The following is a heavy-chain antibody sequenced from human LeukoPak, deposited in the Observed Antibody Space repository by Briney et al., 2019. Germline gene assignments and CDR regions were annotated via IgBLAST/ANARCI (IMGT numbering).Heavy chain of an antibody. CDR3: AKDLSRIAARPDY. V-gene: IGHV3-23*01. D-gene: IGHD6-6*01. Sequence: GGSLRLSCAASGFSFSSYAMSWVRQAPGKGLEWVSGISASGDRTYYADSVKGRFTISRDNSKDTLFLQLNSLRAEDTAVYYCAKDLSRIAARPDYWGQGTLVTVSS. CDR1: GFSFSSYA. CDR2: ISASGDRT. J-gene: IGHJ4*02.